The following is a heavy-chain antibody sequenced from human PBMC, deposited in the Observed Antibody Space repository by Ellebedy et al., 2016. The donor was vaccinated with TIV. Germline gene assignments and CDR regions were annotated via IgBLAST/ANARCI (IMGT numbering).Heavy chain of an antibody. J-gene: IGHJ4*02. CDR2: ISYDGSNK. D-gene: IGHD3-22*01. CDR1: GFTFSSYA. Sequence: GGSLRLSXAASGFTFSSYAMHWVRQAPGKGLEWVAVISYDGSNKYYADSVKGRFTISRDNSKNTLYLQMNSLRAEDTAVYYCAREDSSGYYGYWGQGTLVTVSS. CDR3: AREDSSGYYGY. V-gene: IGHV3-30*04.